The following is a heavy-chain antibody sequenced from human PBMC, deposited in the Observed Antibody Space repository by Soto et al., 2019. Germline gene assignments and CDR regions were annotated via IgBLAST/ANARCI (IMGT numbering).Heavy chain of an antibody. Sequence: KPSETLSLTCTVSGGSISSSSYYWGWIRQPPGKGLEWIGSIYYSGSTYYNPSLKSRVTISVDTSKNQFSLKLSSVTAADTAVYYCATVWIQRLFDPWGQGTLVTVSS. CDR3: ATVWIQRLFDP. J-gene: IGHJ5*02. V-gene: IGHV4-39*01. D-gene: IGHD5-18*01. CDR1: GGSISSSSYY. CDR2: IYYSGST.